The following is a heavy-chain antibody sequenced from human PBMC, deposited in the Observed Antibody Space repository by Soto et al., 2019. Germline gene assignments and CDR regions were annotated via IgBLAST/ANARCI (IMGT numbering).Heavy chain of an antibody. CDR2: VYYSGTT. V-gene: IGHV4-30-4*01. CDR1: GGSIRNGDYY. J-gene: IGHJ4*02. Sequence: QVQLQEWGPGLVKPSQTLSLNCTVSGGSIRNGDYYWGWIRQPPGKGLEWIGYVYYSGTTYSHPPLNSRVSISVDTSENQFSLRLTSVTAADTAVYYCVTVNLVGAAYYFDYWGPGTLVTVSS. D-gene: IGHD1-26*01. CDR3: VTVNLVGAAYYFDY.